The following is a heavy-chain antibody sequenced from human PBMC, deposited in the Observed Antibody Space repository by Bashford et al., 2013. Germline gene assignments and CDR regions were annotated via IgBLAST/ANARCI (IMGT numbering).Heavy chain of an antibody. J-gene: IGHJ5*02. CDR2: INPKSGGT. Sequence: GESLKISCKGSGYRFTSYWISWVRQMPGKGLEWMGWINPKSGGTNYAQKFQGRVTMTRDTSISTAYMELSRLRSDDTAVYYCASAIAGLASVIAWGQGTLVHRLL. CDR1: GYRFTSYW. CDR3: ASAIAGLASVIA. V-gene: IGHV1-2*02. D-gene: IGHD6-13*01.